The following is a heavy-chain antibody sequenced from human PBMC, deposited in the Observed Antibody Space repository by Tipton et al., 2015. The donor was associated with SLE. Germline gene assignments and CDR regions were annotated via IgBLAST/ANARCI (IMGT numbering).Heavy chain of an antibody. J-gene: IGHJ6*03. D-gene: IGHD1-1*01. CDR3: ARVPGLERSYYYNYYMDV. V-gene: IGHV4-34*01. CDR1: GGSFSGYY. Sequence: GLVKPSETLSLTCAVYGGSFSGYYWSWTRQSPGKGLEWIGDINHSGSTNYNPSLKSRVSISVDTSKNQFSLRLSFVTAADTAVYYCARVPGLERSYYYNYYMDVWGKGTTVTVSS. CDR2: INHSGST.